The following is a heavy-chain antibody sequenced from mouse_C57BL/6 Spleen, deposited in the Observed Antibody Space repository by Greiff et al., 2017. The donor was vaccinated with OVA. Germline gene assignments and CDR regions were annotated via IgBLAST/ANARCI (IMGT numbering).Heavy chain of an antibody. CDR3: ARRPPDPYDAMDY. CDR2: IDPSDSYT. CDR1: GYTFTSYW. Sequence: QVQLQQPGAELVMPGASVKLSCKASGYTFTSYWMHWVKQRPGQGLEWIGEIDPSDSYTNYNQKFKGKSTLTVDKSSSTAYMQLSSLTSEDSEVYYCARRPPDPYDAMDYWGQGTSVTVSS. J-gene: IGHJ4*01. V-gene: IGHV1-69*01.